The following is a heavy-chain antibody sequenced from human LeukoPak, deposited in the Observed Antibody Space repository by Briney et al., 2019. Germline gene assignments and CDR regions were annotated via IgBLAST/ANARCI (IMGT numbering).Heavy chain of an antibody. V-gene: IGHV4-34*01. CDR3: ARLVPDFWSGYFFDY. J-gene: IGHJ4*02. CDR1: GGSFSGYY. CDR2: INHSGST. Sequence: SETLSLTCAVYGGSFSGYYWSWIRQPPGKGLEWIGEINHSGSTNYNPSPKSRVTISVDTSKNQFSLKLSSVTAADTAVYYCARLVPDFWSGYFFDYWGQGTLVTVSS. D-gene: IGHD3-3*01.